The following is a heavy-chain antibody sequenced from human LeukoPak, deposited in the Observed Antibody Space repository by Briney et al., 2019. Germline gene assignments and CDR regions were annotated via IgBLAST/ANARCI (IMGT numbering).Heavy chain of an antibody. D-gene: IGHD1-14*01. CDR3: ARATQPGFDP. CDR1: GFTFSTYG. V-gene: IGHV3-48*01. J-gene: IGHJ5*02. CDR2: ISSDSGAR. Sequence: GGSLRLSCAASGFTFSTYGMYWVRQAPGKGLEWVSYISSDSGARYYADSVKGRFTISRDNAKNSLYLQMNSLRAEDTAVYYCARATQPGFDPWGQGTLVTVSS.